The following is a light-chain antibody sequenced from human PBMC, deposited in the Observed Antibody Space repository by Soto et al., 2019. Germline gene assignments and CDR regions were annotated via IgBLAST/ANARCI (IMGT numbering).Light chain of an antibody. J-gene: IGKJ1*01. Sequence: DIQMTQSPSSLSASVGGRVTITCRASQDIRNHLVWYQQKPGKVPKLLIYRASTLQSGVPSRFSGSGSGTDFTLTISSLQPEDVATYYCQNYNTALWTFGQGTKLEIK. CDR3: QNYNTALWT. V-gene: IGKV1-27*01. CDR1: QDIRNH. CDR2: RAS.